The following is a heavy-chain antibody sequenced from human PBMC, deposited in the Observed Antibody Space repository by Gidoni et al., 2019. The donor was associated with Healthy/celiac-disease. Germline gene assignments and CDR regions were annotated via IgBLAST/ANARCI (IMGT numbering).Heavy chain of an antibody. V-gene: IGHV3-23*01. D-gene: IGHD5-18*01. CDR3: AKYAAMVRTPFDY. CDR1: GVTFSSYA. J-gene: IGHJ4*02. CDR2: ISGCGGST. Sequence: EVQRLESGGGLVQPGGSLRLYCAASGVTFSSYAMSWVRQAPGKGREWVSAISGCGGSTYYADSVKGLFTLSRDNSKNTLYLQMNSLRAEDTAVYYCAKYAAMVRTPFDYWGQGTLVTVSS.